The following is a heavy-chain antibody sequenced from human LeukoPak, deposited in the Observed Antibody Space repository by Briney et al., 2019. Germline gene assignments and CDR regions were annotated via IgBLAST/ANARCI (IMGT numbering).Heavy chain of an antibody. V-gene: IGHV3-9*01. J-gene: IGHJ4*02. CDR3: AKDINIWFGELRIDY. D-gene: IGHD3-10*01. Sequence: GGSLRLSCAASGFTFDDYAMYWVRQAPGKGLEWVSGISWNSGSIGYADSVKGRFTISRDNAKNSLYLQMNSLRAEDTALYYCAKDINIWFGELRIDYWGQGTLVTVSS. CDR1: GFTFDDYA. CDR2: ISWNSGSI.